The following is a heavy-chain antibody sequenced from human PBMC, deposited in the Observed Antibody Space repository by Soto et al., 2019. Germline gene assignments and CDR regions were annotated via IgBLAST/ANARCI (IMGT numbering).Heavy chain of an antibody. V-gene: IGHV3-73*02. CDR3: ARGVYDFWSGHPKGLDY. Sequence: EVQLVESGGGLVQPGGSLKLSCAASGFTFSGSAMHWVRQASGKGPEWVGRIRNKANNYATAYAVSVKGRFTISRDDSRNTAYLQMNSLKTEDTAVYYCARGVYDFWSGHPKGLDYWGQGTVVTVSS. CDR2: IRNKANNYAT. J-gene: IGHJ4*02. D-gene: IGHD3-3*01. CDR1: GFTFSGSA.